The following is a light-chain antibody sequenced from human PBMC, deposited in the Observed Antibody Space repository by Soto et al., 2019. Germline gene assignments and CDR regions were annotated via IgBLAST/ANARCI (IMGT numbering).Light chain of an antibody. Sequence: IVMTQSPATLSVSPGERVTLSCRASQSTSSDVDWYQQTPGQPPTLLMYGASTSAIGIPDRFSASGSGTDFTLTISRLEPEDFAVYYCQQYDTSLWTFGQGTKVDI. J-gene: IGKJ1*01. V-gene: IGKV3-15*01. CDR2: GAS. CDR3: QQYDTSLWT. CDR1: QSTSSD.